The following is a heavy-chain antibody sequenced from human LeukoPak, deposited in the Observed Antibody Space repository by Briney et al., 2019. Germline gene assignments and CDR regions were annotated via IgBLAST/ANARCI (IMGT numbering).Heavy chain of an antibody. CDR3: ARGPVWGSSVDY. CDR2: INHSGST. D-gene: IGHD3-16*01. Sequence: KASETLSLTCAVYGGSFSGYYWSWIRQPPGKGLEWIGEINHSGSTNYNPSLKSRVTISVDTSKNQFSLKLSSVTAADTAVYYCARGPVWGSSVDYWGQGTLVTVSS. V-gene: IGHV4-34*01. J-gene: IGHJ4*02. CDR1: GGSFSGYY.